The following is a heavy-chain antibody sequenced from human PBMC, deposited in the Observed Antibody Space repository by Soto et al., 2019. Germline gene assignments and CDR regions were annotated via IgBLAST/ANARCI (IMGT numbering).Heavy chain of an antibody. V-gene: IGHV1-3*01. D-gene: IGHD1-26*01. CDR2: INAGNGNT. CDR3: ATTTELPSYYGMDV. Sequence: GASVKVSCKASGYTFTSYDMHWVRQAPGQRLEWMGWINAGNGNTKYSQKFQGRVTMTRDTSTSTVYMELSSLRSEDTAVYYCATTTELPSYYGMDVWGQGTTVTV. J-gene: IGHJ6*02. CDR1: GYTFTSYD.